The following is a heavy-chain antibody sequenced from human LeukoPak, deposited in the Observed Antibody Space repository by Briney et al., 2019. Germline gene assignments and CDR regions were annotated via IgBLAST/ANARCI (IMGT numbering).Heavy chain of an antibody. Sequence: SETLSLTCTVSGGSISSYYWSWIRQPPGKGLEWIGYIYYSGSTNYNPSLKSRVTISVDTSKNQFSLKLSSVTAADTAVYYCARGGRYYYDSSGYFHYWGQGTLVTVSS. V-gene: IGHV4-59*01. CDR2: IYYSGST. J-gene: IGHJ4*02. CDR3: ARGGRYYYDSSGYFHY. CDR1: GGSISSYY. D-gene: IGHD3-22*01.